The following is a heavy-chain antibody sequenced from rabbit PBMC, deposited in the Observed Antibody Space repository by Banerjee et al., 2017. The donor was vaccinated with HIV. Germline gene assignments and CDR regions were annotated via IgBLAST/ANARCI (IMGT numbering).Heavy chain of an antibody. Sequence: QEQLVESGGGLVQPGGSLKLSCVASGFDFSSYGVGWVRQAPGKGLEWIGYIDPVFSSTYYASWVNGRFTISLDNAQNTVFLQMTSLTAADTATYFCVRAAGYGGYGFATGFDLWGPGTLVTV. D-gene: IGHD6-1*01. J-gene: IGHJ4*01. CDR2: IDPVFSST. CDR3: VRAAGYGGYGFATGFDL. V-gene: IGHV1S47*01. CDR1: GFDFSSYG.